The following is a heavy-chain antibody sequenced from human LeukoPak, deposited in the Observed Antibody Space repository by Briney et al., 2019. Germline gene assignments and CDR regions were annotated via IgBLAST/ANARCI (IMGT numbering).Heavy chain of an antibody. J-gene: IGHJ4*02. CDR3: TRGWTH. V-gene: IGHV1-69*05. CDR2: IIPMFGTA. CDR1: GGTFSSYE. D-gene: IGHD1-1*01. Sequence: ASVKVSCKASGGTFSSYEISWVRQAPGQGLEWMGGIIPMFGTAKYAQKFQGRVTITKNTSISTAYMDLSSLRSEDTAVYYCTRGWTHWGQGTLVTVPS.